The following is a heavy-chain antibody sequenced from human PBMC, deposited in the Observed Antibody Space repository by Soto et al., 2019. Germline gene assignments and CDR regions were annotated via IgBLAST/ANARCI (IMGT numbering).Heavy chain of an antibody. CDR2: ISHLENT. J-gene: IGHJ4*02. Sequence: PSETLSLTCTVSGASISYGGFSWSWIRQSPGKGLEWIGYISHLENTYFHPSFKSRPTMSIDRSRNQFSLNLSSVTAADRAVYYCVRGGGYDPFDYWGQGVLVTVSS. D-gene: IGHD5-12*01. V-gene: IGHV4-30-2*06. CDR3: VRGGGYDPFDY. CDR1: GASISYGGFS.